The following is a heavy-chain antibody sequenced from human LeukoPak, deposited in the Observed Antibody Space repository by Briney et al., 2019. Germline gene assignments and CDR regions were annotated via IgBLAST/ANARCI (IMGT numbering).Heavy chain of an antibody. V-gene: IGHV1-24*01. CDR2: FDPEDGET. CDR3: ATTQLVTASHGMDV. J-gene: IGHJ6*02. CDR1: GYTLTELS. Sequence: ASVKVSCKVSGYTLTELSMHWVRQAPGKGLEWMGGFDPEDGETIYAQKFQGRVTMTEDTSTDTAYMELSSLRSEDRAVYYCATTQLVTASHGMDVWGQGTTVTVSS. D-gene: IGHD2-21*02.